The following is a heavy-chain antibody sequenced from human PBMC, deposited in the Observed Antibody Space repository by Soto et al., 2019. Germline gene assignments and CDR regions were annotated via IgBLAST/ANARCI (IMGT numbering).Heavy chain of an antibody. V-gene: IGHV4-31*01. CDR2: IYYSGST. J-gene: IGHJ6*02. CDR3: ARDNIVATIWSYSGYGMDV. CDR1: GGSISSGGYY. Sequence: QVQLQESGPGLVKPSQTLSLTCTVSGGSISSGGYYWSWIRQHPGKGLEWIGYIYYSGSTYYNPSLNSLVTISEDTSKNQFSLKLSSVTAADTAVYYCARDNIVATIWSYSGYGMDVWGQGTTVTVSS. D-gene: IGHD5-12*01.